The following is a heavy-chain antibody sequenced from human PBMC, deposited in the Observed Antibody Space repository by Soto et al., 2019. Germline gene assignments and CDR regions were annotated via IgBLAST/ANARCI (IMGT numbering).Heavy chain of an antibody. J-gene: IGHJ6*02. CDR1: GGTFSSYA. V-gene: IGHV1-69*13. CDR2: IIPIFGTA. Sequence: SVKVSCKASGGTFSSYAISWVRQAPGQGLEWMGGIIPIFGTANYAQKFQGRVTITADESTSTAYMELSSLRSEDTAVYYCARVGYDSSGYHYYYYGMDAWGQGTTVTVSS. D-gene: IGHD3-22*01. CDR3: ARVGYDSSGYHYYYYGMDA.